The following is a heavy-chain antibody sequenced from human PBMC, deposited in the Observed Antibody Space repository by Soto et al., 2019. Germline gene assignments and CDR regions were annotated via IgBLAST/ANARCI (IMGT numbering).Heavy chain of an antibody. J-gene: IGHJ4*02. V-gene: IGHV3-23*01. CDR2: ISGSGGST. CDR3: AKDIPKNDYGLYFDY. Sequence: GGSLRLSCAASGFTFSSYAMSWVRQAPGKGLEWVSAISGSGGSTYYADSVKGRFTISRDNSKNTLYLQMNSLSAEDTAVYYCAKDIPKNDYGLYFDYWGQGTLVTVSS. D-gene: IGHD4-17*01. CDR1: GFTFSSYA.